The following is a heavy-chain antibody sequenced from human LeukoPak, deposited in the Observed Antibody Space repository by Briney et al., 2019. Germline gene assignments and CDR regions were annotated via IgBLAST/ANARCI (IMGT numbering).Heavy chain of an antibody. J-gene: IGHJ3*02. CDR1: DFTFSSYA. V-gene: IGHV3-23*01. CDR3: ARCPPYSSLGAFDI. CDR2: ISGSGGST. Sequence: GGSLRLSCAASDFTFSSYAMSWVRQAPGKGLEWVSAISGSGGSTYYADSVKGRFTISRDKSKNTLYLQMNSLRAEDTAVYYCARCPPYSSLGAFDIWGQGTMVTFSS. D-gene: IGHD6-13*01.